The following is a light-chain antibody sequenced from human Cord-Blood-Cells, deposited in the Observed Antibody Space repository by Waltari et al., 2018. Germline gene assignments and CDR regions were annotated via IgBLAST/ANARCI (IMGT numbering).Light chain of an antibody. CDR2: RSN. CDR1: SSNIGSNY. V-gene: IGLV1-47*01. CDR3: AAWDDSLSGWV. J-gene: IGLJ3*02. Sequence: QSVLTQPPSASGTPGQRVTISCSGSSSNIGSNYVYWYQQLPGPAPKLLIYRSNQRPTGVPDRFSGAKSGTSAALASSGLRSEDEADYYCAAWDDSLSGWVFGGGTKLTVL.